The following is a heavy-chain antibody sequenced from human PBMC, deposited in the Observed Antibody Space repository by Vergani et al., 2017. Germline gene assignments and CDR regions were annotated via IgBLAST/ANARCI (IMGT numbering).Heavy chain of an antibody. D-gene: IGHD4-11*01. J-gene: IGHJ4*02. V-gene: IGHV1-69*12. Sequence: QVQLVQSGAEVKKPGSSVKVSCKASGGTFSSYSINWVRQAPGQGLEWMGAIIPFFGTANYAHQFQGRVTFTADDSTTTAYMELTSLRSEDTAVYFCARADYSDSLLDYWGQGTQVTVSS. CDR1: GGTFSSYS. CDR2: IIPFFGTA. CDR3: ARADYSDSLLDY.